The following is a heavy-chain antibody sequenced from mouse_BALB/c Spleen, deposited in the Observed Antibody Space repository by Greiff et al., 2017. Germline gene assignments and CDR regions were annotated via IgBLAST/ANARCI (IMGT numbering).Heavy chain of an antibody. CDR2: INSNGGST. D-gene: IGHD3-2*01. CDR3: ASETARAGAMDY. CDR1: GFTFSSYY. Sequence: EVQGVESGGGLVKLGGSLKLSCAASGFTFSSYYMSWVRQTPEKRLELVAAINSNGGSTYYPDTVKGRFTISRDNAKNTLYLQMSSLKSEDTALYYCASETARAGAMDYWGQGTSVTVSS. V-gene: IGHV5-6-2*01. J-gene: IGHJ4*01.